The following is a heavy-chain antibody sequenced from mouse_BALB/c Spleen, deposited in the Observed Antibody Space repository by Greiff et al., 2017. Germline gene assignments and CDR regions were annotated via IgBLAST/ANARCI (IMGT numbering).Heavy chain of an antibody. D-gene: IGHD3-1*01. CDR3: ERSGLGFDY. V-gene: IGHV1-63*02. J-gene: IGHJ2*01. Sequence: QVQLQQSGAELLSPGTSVNISCKASVYTFTNYWLGFLNQIPVHGLEWIGDIYPGGGYTNYNEKFKGNATLTADTSSSTAYMQLSSLTSEDSAVYFCERSGLGFDYWGQGTTLTVSS. CDR2: IYPGGGYT. CDR1: VYTFTNYW.